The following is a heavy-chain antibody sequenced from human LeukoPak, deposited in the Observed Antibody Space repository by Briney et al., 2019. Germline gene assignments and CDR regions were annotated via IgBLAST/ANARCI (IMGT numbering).Heavy chain of an antibody. CDR1: GFSFSNSW. V-gene: IGHV3-7*01. CDR3: ARDRSISGVVTIDF. J-gene: IGHJ4*02. Sequence: GGSLRLPCAASGFSFSNSWMTWVRQSPGKGLEWVANIKQDGSETYYVDSVMGRFTIYRLNAKNSVYLQMNSLRAEDTAVYYCARDRSISGVVTIDFWGQGTLVTVSS. CDR2: IKQDGSET. D-gene: IGHD3-3*01.